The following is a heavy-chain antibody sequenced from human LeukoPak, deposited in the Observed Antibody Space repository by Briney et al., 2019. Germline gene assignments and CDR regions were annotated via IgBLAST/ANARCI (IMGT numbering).Heavy chain of an antibody. J-gene: IGHJ4*02. V-gene: IGHV1-18*01. CDR1: GYSFISYG. CDR2: ISVHNGNK. D-gene: IGHD2-15*01. CDR3: ARRGSGGSSDY. Sequence: ASVNVSCKASGYSFISYGFTWVRQAPGQGLEWMGWISVHNGNKNYAQKFQGRVTMTTDTPTSTAYMEVRSLRSDDTAVYYCARRGSGGSSDYWGQGTLVTVSS.